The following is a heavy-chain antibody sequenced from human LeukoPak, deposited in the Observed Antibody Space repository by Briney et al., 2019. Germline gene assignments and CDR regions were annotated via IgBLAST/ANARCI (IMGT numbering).Heavy chain of an antibody. V-gene: IGHV3-21*01. CDR1: GFTFSIHG. CDR2: ISSSSSYI. J-gene: IGHJ6*03. D-gene: IGHD5-24*01. CDR3: ARVSDGGKEMATYYYYYYYMDV. Sequence: KPGGSLRLSCAASGFTFSIHGMNWVRQAPGKGLEWVSSISSSSSYIYYADSVKGRFTISRDNAKNSLYLQMNSLRAEDTAVYYCARVSDGGKEMATYYYYYYYMDVWGKGTTVTISS.